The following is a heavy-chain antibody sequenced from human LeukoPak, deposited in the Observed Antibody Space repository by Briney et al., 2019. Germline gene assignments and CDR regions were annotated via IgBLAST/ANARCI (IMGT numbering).Heavy chain of an antibody. D-gene: IGHD3-9*01. J-gene: IGHJ6*02. V-gene: IGHV3-30-3*01. Sequence: GRALRLSCVPSGFTFSSYAMHGVRQAPGKGREGVAVISYDGSNKYYADSVKGRFTISRDNSKNTLYLQMNSLSAEDTAVYYCARTESYDILTGYSLEDYGMDVWGQGTTVTVSS. CDR3: ARTESYDILTGYSLEDYGMDV. CDR1: GFTFSSYA. CDR2: ISYDGSNK.